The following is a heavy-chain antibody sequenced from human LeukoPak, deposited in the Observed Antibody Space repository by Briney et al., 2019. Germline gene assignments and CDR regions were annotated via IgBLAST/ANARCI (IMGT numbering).Heavy chain of an antibody. CDR2: INRDGSQK. Sequence: GGSLRLSCAVSGFRLSAYWMTWVRQAPGEGLEWVANINRDGSQKNHVDSVKGRFTISRDNAKNSLYLQMNSLRAEDTAVYYCERGAGYHITGDYWGQGTLVTVSS. J-gene: IGHJ4*02. D-gene: IGHD5-18*01. CDR1: GFRLSAYW. CDR3: ERGAGYHITGDY. V-gene: IGHV3-7*01.